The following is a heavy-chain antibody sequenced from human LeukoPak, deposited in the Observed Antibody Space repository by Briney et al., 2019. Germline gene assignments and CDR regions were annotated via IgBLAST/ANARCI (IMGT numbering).Heavy chain of an antibody. V-gene: IGHV2-26*01. CDR3: ARNAPYYDILTGYSKTYYFDF. J-gene: IGHJ4*02. Sequence: SGPVLVKPTETLTLTCTVSGFSLSNAKMGVSWIRQPPGKALEWLAHIFSNDDKSYSTSLKSRLTISKDTSKSQVVLTMTNMDPVDTATYYCARNAPYYDILTGYSKTYYFDFWGQGTLVTVSS. D-gene: IGHD3-9*01. CDR2: IFSNDDK. CDR1: GFSLSNAKMG.